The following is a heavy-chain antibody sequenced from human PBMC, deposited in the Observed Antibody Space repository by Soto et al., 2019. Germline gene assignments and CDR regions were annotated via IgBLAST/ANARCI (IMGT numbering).Heavy chain of an antibody. J-gene: IGHJ6*02. V-gene: IGHV3-66*01. CDR1: GFTVSTNY. CDR2: IDSGGST. CDR3: ARVSAYYDHFGMDV. Sequence: EVQLVESGGGLVQPGGSLRLSCAASGFTVSTNYMSWVRQAPGKGLEGVSVIDSGGSTYYADSVKGRFTISRDHSKNPLYLQMNSLSAEDTAVYYCARVSAYYDHFGMDVWGQGTRVTVS.